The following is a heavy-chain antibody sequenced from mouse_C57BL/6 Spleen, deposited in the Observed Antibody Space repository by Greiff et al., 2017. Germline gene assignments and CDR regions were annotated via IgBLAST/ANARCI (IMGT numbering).Heavy chain of an antibody. CDR2: ISYDGSH. CDR3: AREPEGDGFAY. J-gene: IGHJ3*01. D-gene: IGHD3-3*01. CDR1: GYSITSGYY. V-gene: IGHV3-6*01. Sequence: EVQLQESGPGLVKPSQSLSLTCSVTGYSITSGYYWNWIRQFPGNKLEWMGYISYDGSHNYNPSLKNRISITRDTSKNQFFLKLNSVTTEDTATYYCAREPEGDGFAYWGQGTLVTVSA.